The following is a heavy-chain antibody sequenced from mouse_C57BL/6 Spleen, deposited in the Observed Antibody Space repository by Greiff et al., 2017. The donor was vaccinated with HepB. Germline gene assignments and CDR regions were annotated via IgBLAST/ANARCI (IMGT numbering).Heavy chain of an antibody. CDR2: IYPGSGST. V-gene: IGHV1-55*01. CDR1: GYTFTSYW. Sequence: QVQLQQPGAELVKPGASVKMSCKASGYTFTSYWITWVKQRPGQGLEWIGDIYPGSGSTNYNEKFKSKATLTVDTSSSTAYMQLSSLTSEDSAVYYCAREDGYDGYFGVWGTGTTVTVSS. D-gene: IGHD2-2*01. CDR3: AREDGYDGYFGV. J-gene: IGHJ1*03.